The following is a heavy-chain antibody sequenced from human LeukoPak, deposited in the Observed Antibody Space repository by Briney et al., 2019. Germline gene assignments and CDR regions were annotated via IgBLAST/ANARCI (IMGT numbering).Heavy chain of an antibody. J-gene: IGHJ3*02. CDR2: IYYSGST. Sequence: PSETLSLTCTVSGGSISSYYWSWIRQPPGKGLEWIGYIYYSGSTNYNPSLKSRVTISVDTSKNQLSLKLSSVTAADTAVYYCARVRWELLVGAFDIWGQGTMVTVSS. V-gene: IGHV4-59*01. CDR3: ARVRWELLVGAFDI. D-gene: IGHD1-26*01. CDR1: GGSISSYY.